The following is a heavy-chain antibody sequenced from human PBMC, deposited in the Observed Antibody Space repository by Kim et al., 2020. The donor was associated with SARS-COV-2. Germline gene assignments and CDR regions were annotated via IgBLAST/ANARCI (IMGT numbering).Heavy chain of an antibody. V-gene: IGHV3-43*01. CDR2: IGWDGDTT. J-gene: IGHJ4*02. Sequence: GGSLRLSCAASGFTFGDYTMHWVRHPPGKGLEWVSLIGWDGDTTNYVDSLKGRFTISRDNSKNSLYLQMNSLRTEDTALYHCVRGMAPGYFDYWGQGTVVTVSS. CDR1: GFTFGDYT. CDR3: VRGMAPGYFDY.